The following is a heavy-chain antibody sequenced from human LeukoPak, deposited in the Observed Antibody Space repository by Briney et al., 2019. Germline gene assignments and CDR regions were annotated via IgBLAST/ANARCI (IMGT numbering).Heavy chain of an antibody. Sequence: PSETLSLTCTVSGYPISSGYYWGWIRQPPGKGLEWIGSIYHSGSTYYNPSLKSRVTISVDTSKNQFSLKLSSVTAADTAVYYCASSYILAVAANWGQGTLVTVSS. D-gene: IGHD6-19*01. J-gene: IGHJ4*02. CDR1: GYPISSGYY. CDR3: ASSYILAVAAN. CDR2: IYHSGST. V-gene: IGHV4-38-2*02.